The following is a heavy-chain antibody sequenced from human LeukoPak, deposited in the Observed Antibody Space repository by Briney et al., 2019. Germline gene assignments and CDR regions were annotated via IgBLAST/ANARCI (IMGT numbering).Heavy chain of an antibody. D-gene: IGHD3-22*01. Sequence: ASVKVSCKASGYTFTGYYMHWVRQAPGQGLEWMGWINPNSGGTNYAQKFQGRVTMTRDTSISTAYMELSRLRSDDTAVYYCARAEYYDSSGYYYGAEYFQHWGQGNLVSVS. CDR2: INPNSGGT. CDR3: ARAEYYDSSGYYYGAEYFQH. J-gene: IGHJ1*01. CDR1: GYTFTGYY. V-gene: IGHV1-2*02.